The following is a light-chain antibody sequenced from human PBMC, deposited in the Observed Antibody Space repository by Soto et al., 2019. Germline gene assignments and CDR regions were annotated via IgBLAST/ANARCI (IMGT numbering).Light chain of an antibody. J-gene: IGLJ1*01. V-gene: IGLV2-14*01. CDR1: SSDVGGYNY. Sequence: LTQPASVSGSPGQSITISCTGTSSDVGGYNYVSWYQQHPGKAPKLMIYEVSYRPSGVSNRFSGSKSGNTASLTITGLQAEDEADYYCSSYTSSSTLDYVFGTGTKVTVL. CDR3: SSYTSSSTLDYV. CDR2: EVS.